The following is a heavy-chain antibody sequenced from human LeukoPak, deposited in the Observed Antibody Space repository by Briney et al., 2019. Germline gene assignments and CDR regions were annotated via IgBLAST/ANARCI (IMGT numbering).Heavy chain of an antibody. CDR2: IRSKAYGGTT. CDR3: TRDPLWFGELLRRVGFDY. Sequence: PGGSLRLSCTASGFTFGDYAMSWFRQAPGKGLEWVGFIRSKAYGGTTEYAASVKGRFTISRDDSKSIAYLQMNSLKTEDTAVYYCTRDPLWFGELLRRVGFDYWGQGTLVTVSS. V-gene: IGHV3-49*03. CDR1: GFTFGDYA. D-gene: IGHD3-10*01. J-gene: IGHJ4*02.